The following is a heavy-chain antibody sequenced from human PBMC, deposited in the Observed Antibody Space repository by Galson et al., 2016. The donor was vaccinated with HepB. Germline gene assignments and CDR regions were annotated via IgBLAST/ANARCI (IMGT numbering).Heavy chain of an antibody. CDR2: LSDYSGNR. Sequence: SVKVSCKASGYIFTSHGISWVRQAPGQGLEWMGWLSDYSGNRNYAQKFQVRFTMTTDTSTSTAYMELRSLRSDDSAVYYCARAGAAAAGFLDYWGQGTLVTVSS. J-gene: IGHJ4*02. CDR3: ARAGAAAAGFLDY. D-gene: IGHD6-13*01. CDR1: GYIFTSHG. V-gene: IGHV1-18*01.